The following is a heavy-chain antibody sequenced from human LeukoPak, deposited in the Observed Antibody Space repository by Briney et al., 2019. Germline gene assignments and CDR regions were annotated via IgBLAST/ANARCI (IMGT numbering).Heavy chain of an antibody. CDR2: ISGSGGST. J-gene: IGHJ4*02. Sequence: GGSLRLSCAASGFTFSSYAMSWARQAPGKGLEWVSAISGSGGSTYYADSVKGRFTISRDNSKNTLYLQMNSLRAEDTAVYYCAKDLEPYYYGSGSYCPDYWGQGTLVTVSS. CDR1: GFTFSSYA. V-gene: IGHV3-23*01. D-gene: IGHD3-10*01. CDR3: AKDLEPYYYGSGSYCPDY.